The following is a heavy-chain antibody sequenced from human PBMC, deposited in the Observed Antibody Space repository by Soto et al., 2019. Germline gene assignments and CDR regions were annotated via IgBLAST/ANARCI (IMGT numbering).Heavy chain of an antibody. CDR1: GGTFSSYA. V-gene: IGHV1-69*01. CDR2: IIPISGTA. CDR3: ARSQGSSTSLEIYYYYYYGMDV. D-gene: IGHD2-2*01. Sequence: QVQLVQSGAEVKKPGSSVKVSCKASGGTFSSYAISWVRQAPGQGLEWMGGIIPISGTAHYAQTFQGRVTITADESTSTAYMELTSLRSEDTAVYYCARSQGSSTSLEIYYYYYYGMDVWGQGTTVTASS. J-gene: IGHJ6*02.